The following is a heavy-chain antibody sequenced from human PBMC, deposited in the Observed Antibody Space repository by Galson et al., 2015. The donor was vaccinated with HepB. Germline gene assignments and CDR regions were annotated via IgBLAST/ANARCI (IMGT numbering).Heavy chain of an antibody. V-gene: IGHV6-1*01. D-gene: IGHD2-15*01. CDR2: TYYRSKWYN. CDR3: ARDRYCSGGSCYSWGFDP. J-gene: IGHJ5*02. Sequence: CAISGDSVSSNSAAWNWIRQSPSRGLEWLGRTYYRSKWYNDYAVSVKSRITINPDTSKNQFSLQLNSVTPEDTAVYYCARDRYCSGGSCYSWGFDPWGQGTLVTVSS. CDR1: GDSVSSNSAA.